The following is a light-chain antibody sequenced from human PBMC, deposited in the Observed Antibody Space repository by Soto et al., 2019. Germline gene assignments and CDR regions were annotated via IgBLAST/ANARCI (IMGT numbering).Light chain of an antibody. CDR3: QSYDSSLSGYV. CDR2: GNS. J-gene: IGLJ1*01. V-gene: IGLV1-40*01. Sequence: QPVMTQPPSVSGAPGQRVTISCTGSSSNIGAGYDVHWYQQLPGTAPKLLIYGNSNRPSGVPDLFSGSKSGTSASLAITGLQAEDEADYYCQSYDSSLSGYVFGSGTKLTVL. CDR1: SSNIGAGYD.